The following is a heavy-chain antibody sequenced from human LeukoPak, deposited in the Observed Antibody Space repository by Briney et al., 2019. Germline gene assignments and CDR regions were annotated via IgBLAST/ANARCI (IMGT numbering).Heavy chain of an antibody. J-gene: IGHJ3*02. CDR1: GGSFSGYY. CDR3: ARGGYRLLTGAFDI. D-gene: IGHD2-2*01. CDR2: INHSGST. V-gene: IGHV4-34*01. Sequence: SETLSLTCAVYGGSFSGYYWSWIRQPPGKGLEWIGEINHSGSTNYNPSLKSRVTISVDRSKNQFSLKLSSVTAADTAVYYCARGGYRLLTGAFDIWGQGTMVTVSS.